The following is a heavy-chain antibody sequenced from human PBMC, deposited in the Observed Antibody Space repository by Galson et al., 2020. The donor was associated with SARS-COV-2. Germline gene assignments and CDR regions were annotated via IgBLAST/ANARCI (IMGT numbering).Heavy chain of an antibody. Sequence: QLGESLKISCAASGFTFSSYGMHWVRQAPGKGLEWVAVIWYDGSNKYYADSVKGRFTISRDNSKNTLYLQMNSLRAEDTAVYYCAREKPEYYYDSRGGGFDYWGQGTLVTVSS. J-gene: IGHJ4*02. CDR1: GFTFSSYG. V-gene: IGHV3-33*01. CDR2: IWYDGSNK. D-gene: IGHD3-22*01. CDR3: AREKPEYYYDSRGGGFDY.